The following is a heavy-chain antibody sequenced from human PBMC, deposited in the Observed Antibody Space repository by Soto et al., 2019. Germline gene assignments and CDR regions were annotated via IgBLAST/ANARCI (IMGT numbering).Heavy chain of an antibody. J-gene: IGHJ4*02. CDR3: ARLGDGYNSDY. CDR2: IYYSGIT. CDR1: GGSISSSIYY. D-gene: IGHD5-12*01. V-gene: IGHV4-39*01. Sequence: SETLSLTCTVSGGSISSSIYYWVWIRQPPGKVLDWIGSIYYSGITYYNPSLKSRVTISVDTSKNQFSLKLSSVTAADTAVYYCARLGDGYNSDYWGQGTLVTVSS.